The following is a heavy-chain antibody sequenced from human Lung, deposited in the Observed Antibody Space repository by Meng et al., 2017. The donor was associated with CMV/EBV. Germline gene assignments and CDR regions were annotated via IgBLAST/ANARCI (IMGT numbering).Heavy chain of an antibody. CDR1: GLTLSTYG. CDR3: AKDSGRGGHLWFRGVDY. D-gene: IGHD3-10*01. CDR2: IRYDGGKK. J-gene: IGHJ4*02. Sequence: GGSLRLXGAASGLTLSTYGIHWVRQAPGKGLEWVAFIRYDGGKKEYVDSVKGRFTISRDNSKNTVNLQMNSLRAEDTAVYYCAKDSGRGGHLWFRGVDYWGQGTXVTVSS. V-gene: IGHV3-30*02.